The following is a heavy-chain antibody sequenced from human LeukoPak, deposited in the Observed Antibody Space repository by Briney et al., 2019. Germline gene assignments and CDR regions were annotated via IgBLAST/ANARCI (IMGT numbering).Heavy chain of an antibody. Sequence: PSETLSLTCTVSGGSISTYYWSWIREPTGKGLEWIGYIYTSGSTDYNPSLKSRVTISLDTSNNQFSLNLNSVTAADTAVYYCARSRGRKVTPFDYWGQGILVTVSS. D-gene: IGHD3-10*01. CDR3: ARSRGRKVTPFDY. J-gene: IGHJ4*02. CDR2: IYTSGST. CDR1: GGSISTYY. V-gene: IGHV4-4*09.